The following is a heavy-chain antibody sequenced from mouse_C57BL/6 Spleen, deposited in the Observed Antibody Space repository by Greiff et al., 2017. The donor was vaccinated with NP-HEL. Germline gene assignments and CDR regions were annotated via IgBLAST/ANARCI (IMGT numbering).Heavy chain of an antibody. Sequence: EVQRVESGGGLVKPGGSLKLSCAASGFTFSDYGMHWVRQAPEKGLEWVAYISSGSSTIYYADTVKGRFTISRDNAKNTLFLQMTSLRSEDTAMYYCARPGDYYGSSHWYFDVWGTGTTVTVSS. CDR2: ISSGSSTI. J-gene: IGHJ1*03. D-gene: IGHD1-1*01. CDR3: ARPGDYYGSSHWYFDV. V-gene: IGHV5-17*01. CDR1: GFTFSDYG.